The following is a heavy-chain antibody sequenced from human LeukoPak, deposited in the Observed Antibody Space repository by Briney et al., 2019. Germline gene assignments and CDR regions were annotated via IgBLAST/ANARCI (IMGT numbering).Heavy chain of an antibody. V-gene: IGHV4-39*01. CDR3: ARRRTYGDYVDY. J-gene: IGHJ4*02. D-gene: IGHD4-17*01. CDR1: GGSISSSSYY. Sequence: PSETLSLTCTVSGGSISSSSYYWGWVRQPPGRGLEWIGSIYYSGSTYYNPSLKSRVTISVDTPKNQFSLKLSSVTAADTAVYYCARRRTYGDYVDYWGQGTLVTVSS. CDR2: IYYSGST.